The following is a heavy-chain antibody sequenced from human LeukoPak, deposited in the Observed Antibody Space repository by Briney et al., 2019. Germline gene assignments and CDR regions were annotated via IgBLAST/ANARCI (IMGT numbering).Heavy chain of an antibody. CDR1: GYSISSGYY. D-gene: IGHD3-3*01. CDR3: ARMAADTTIFGVVKGRYYFDY. V-gene: IGHV4-38-2*01. J-gene: IGHJ4*02. CDR2: IYHSGST. Sequence: SETLSLTCAVSGYSISSGYYWGWIRQPPGKGLEWIGSIYHSGSTYYNPSLKSRATISVDTSKNQFSLKLSSVTAADTAVYYCARMAADTTIFGVVKGRYYFDYWGQGTLVTVSS.